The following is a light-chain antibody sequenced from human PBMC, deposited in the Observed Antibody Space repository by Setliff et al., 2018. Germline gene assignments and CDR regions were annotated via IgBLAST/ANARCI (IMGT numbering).Light chain of an antibody. J-gene: IGLJ1*01. V-gene: IGLV2-8*01. CDR3: SSYAGSNNFV. CDR1: SHDIDVFDS. Sequence: QSALAQPASVSGSPGHSVITSCIGASHDIDVFDSVSWFQQHPGKAPQLIIYDVTKRPSGVPDRFSGSKSGNTASLTVSGLQADDEADYYCSSYAGSNNFVFGTGTKVTVL. CDR2: DVT.